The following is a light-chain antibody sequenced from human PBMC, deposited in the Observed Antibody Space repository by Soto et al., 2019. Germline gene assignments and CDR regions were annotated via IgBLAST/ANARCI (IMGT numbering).Light chain of an antibody. CDR3: QHYATSPRT. CDR1: RSISSSY. J-gene: IGKJ1*01. Sequence: EVVLTQSPGTLSLSPGERATLSCRTSRSISSSYLAWYQQKAGQAPRLLIYGASSRANGIPDRFSGSGSGTDFTLTITRLEPEDFAVYSCQHYATSPRTFGQGTKVEVK. V-gene: IGKV3-20*01. CDR2: GAS.